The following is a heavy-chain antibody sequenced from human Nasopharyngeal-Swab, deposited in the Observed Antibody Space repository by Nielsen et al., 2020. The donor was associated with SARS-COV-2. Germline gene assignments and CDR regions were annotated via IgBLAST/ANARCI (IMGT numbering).Heavy chain of an antibody. CDR2: IYYSGST. Sequence: SETLSLTCTVSGGSISSGDYYWSWIRQPPGKGLEWIGYIYYSGSTYYNPSLKSRVTISVDTSKNRFSLKLSSVTAADTAVYYCARAPVLPAATYYYYYMDVWGKGTTVTVSS. D-gene: IGHD2-2*01. V-gene: IGHV4-30-4*08. CDR3: ARAPVLPAATYYYYYMDV. J-gene: IGHJ6*03. CDR1: GGSISSGDYY.